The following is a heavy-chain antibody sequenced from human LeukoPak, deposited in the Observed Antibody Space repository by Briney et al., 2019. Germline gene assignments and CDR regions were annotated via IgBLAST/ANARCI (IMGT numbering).Heavy chain of an antibody. CDR3: SSHGARPRFDS. Sequence: PGGSLRLSCAASGFTFSSYAMSWVRQAPGKGLEWVSGISGSGGSTYYADSVKGRFTISRDNSNNTLYLQVNSLRGEDTAIYYCSSHGARPRFDSWGQGTLVTVSS. D-gene: IGHD4/OR15-4a*01. V-gene: IGHV3-23*01. CDR2: ISGSGGST. J-gene: IGHJ4*02. CDR1: GFTFSSYA.